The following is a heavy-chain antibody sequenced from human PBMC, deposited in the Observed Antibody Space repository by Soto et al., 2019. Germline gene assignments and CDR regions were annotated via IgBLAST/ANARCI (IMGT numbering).Heavy chain of an antibody. V-gene: IGHV3-23*01. CDR1: GFTFSNYA. D-gene: IGHD6-19*01. J-gene: IGHJ4*02. CDR2: ISGSGDST. CDR3: AKRTSGWYFDY. Sequence: GGALRLSCAASGFTFSNYAMSWVRQAPGKGLEWVSVISGSGDSTYYADSVKGRFTISRDNSKNTLYPQMNSLRAEDTAVYYCAKRTSGWYFDYWGQGTLVTVSS.